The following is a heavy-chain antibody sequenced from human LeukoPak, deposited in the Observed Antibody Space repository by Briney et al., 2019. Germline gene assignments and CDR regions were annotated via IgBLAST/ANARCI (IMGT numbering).Heavy chain of an antibody. V-gene: IGHV1-2*02. CDR1: GYTFTSYY. Sequence: ASVKVSCKASGYTFTSYYMHWVRQAPGQGLEWMGWINPNSGGTNYAQKFQGRVTMTRDTSISTAYMELSRLRSDDTAVYYCARDREQEPGYYYYYYMDVWGKGTTVTVSS. CDR3: ARDREQEPGYYYYYYMDV. D-gene: IGHD1/OR15-1a*01. J-gene: IGHJ6*03. CDR2: INPNSGGT.